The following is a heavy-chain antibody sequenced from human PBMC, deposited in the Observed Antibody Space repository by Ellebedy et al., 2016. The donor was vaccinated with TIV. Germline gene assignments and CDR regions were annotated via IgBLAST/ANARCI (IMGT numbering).Heavy chain of an antibody. V-gene: IGHV1-2*02. Sequence: ASVKVSCXASGDTFSSYDTHWVRQAPGQGLEWMGYIEPKTGDTIYARKFQGRVTMTRDTSVSVAYMELRSLNSDDTAIYYCTRDLKDGYYDYWGQGTLVTVSS. CDR3: TRDLKDGYYDY. CDR2: IEPKTGDT. J-gene: IGHJ4*02. D-gene: IGHD2-15*01. CDR1: GDTFSSYD.